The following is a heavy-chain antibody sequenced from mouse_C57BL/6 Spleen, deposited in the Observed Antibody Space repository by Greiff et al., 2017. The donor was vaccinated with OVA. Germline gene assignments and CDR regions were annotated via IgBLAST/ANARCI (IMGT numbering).Heavy chain of an antibody. CDR2: IDPSDSYT. J-gene: IGHJ2*01. V-gene: IGHV1-69*01. CDR1: GYTFTSYW. Sequence: QVHVKQPGAELVMPGASVKLSCKASGYTFTSYWMHWVKQRPGQGLEWIGEIDPSDSYTNYNQKFKGKSTLTVDKSSSTAYMQLSSLTSEDSAVYYCARLDGYGGDYWGQGTTLTVSS. D-gene: IGHD2-2*01. CDR3: ARLDGYGGDY.